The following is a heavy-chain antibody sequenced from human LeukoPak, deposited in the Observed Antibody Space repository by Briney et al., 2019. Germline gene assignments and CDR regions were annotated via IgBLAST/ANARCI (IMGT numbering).Heavy chain of an antibody. J-gene: IGHJ3*02. CDR2: IIPIFGTA. Sequence: GASVKVSCKASGGTFSSYAISWVRQAPGQGLEWMGGIIPIFGTANYAQKFQGRVTITADKSTSTAYMELSSLRSEDTAVYYCARVRLDYYDGSGYNYVGDAFDIWGQGTMVTVSS. D-gene: IGHD3-22*01. CDR3: ARVRLDYYDGSGYNYVGDAFDI. V-gene: IGHV1-69*06. CDR1: GGTFSSYA.